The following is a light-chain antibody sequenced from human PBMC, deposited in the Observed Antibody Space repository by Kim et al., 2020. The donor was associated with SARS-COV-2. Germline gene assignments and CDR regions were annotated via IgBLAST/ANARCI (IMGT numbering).Light chain of an antibody. V-gene: IGKV1-5*03. CDR2: EAS. CDR1: QSVTTW. Sequence: AAVGDRVTITRRASQSVTTWLAWYQQKPGQAPKLLIYEASSLQNGVPPRFSGSGSGTEFALNISSLQPEDFATYYCQQYDAYPRRFGQGTKVDIK. J-gene: IGKJ1*01. CDR3: QQYDAYPRR.